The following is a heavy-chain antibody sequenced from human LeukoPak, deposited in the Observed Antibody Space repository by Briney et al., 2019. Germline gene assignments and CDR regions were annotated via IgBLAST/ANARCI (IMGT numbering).Heavy chain of an antibody. CDR2: FDPEDGET. D-gene: IGHD6-13*01. Sequence: GASVKVSCKVSGYTLTELSMHWVRQAPGKGLEWMGGFDPEDGETIYAQKFQGRVTITADESTSTAYMELSSLRSEDTAVYYCARQRRPGIAAAGTAYYYYMDVWGKGTTVTVSS. CDR1: GYTLTELS. CDR3: ARQRRPGIAAAGTAYYYYMDV. J-gene: IGHJ6*03. V-gene: IGHV1-24*01.